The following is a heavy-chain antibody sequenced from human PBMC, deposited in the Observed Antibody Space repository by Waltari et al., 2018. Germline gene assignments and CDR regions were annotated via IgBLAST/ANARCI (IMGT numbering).Heavy chain of an antibody. D-gene: IGHD4-17*01. CDR1: GDSLSNSY. CDR2: VYTSGST. V-gene: IGHV4-4*07. Sequence: HLQESGPGLVKPSETLSLTCDVSGDSLSNSYWSWIRQSAGKEPEWIGRVYTSGSTNYNPSLRGRITVSEDTSKNQISLKMNSVTAADTAVYYCARDRREDFGDYDPLFDYWGQGVLVTVSS. CDR3: ARDRREDFGDYDPLFDY. J-gene: IGHJ4*02.